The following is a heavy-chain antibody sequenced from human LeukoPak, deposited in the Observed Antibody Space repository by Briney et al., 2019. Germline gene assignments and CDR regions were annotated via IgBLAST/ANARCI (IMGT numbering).Heavy chain of an antibody. Sequence: SVKVSCKASGFTFTDHYMHWVRQAPGQGLEWMGWIKYKRGDTNYAQNFQDRVTMTRDTSTSTVYMELSRLTVDDTAVYYCARDHDWGVDYWGQGTLVTVP. V-gene: IGHV1-2*02. CDR3: ARDHDWGVDY. CDR2: IKYKRGDT. CDR1: GFTFTDHY. J-gene: IGHJ4*02. D-gene: IGHD7-27*01.